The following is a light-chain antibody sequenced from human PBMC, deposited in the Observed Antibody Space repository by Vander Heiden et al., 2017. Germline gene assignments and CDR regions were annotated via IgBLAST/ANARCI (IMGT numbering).Light chain of an antibody. CDR1: QGISSH. J-gene: IGKJ3*01. V-gene: IGKV1-9*01. CDR2: AGS. CDR3: LQLNSHPFT. Sequence: DIRLTQSPCFLSASVGDRVTITCRASQGISSHLAWYQQKPGKAPKLLIYAGSTLQSGVPSRFSGSGSGTEFTLTISSLQPEDFATYYCLQLNSHPFTFGPGTKVDIK.